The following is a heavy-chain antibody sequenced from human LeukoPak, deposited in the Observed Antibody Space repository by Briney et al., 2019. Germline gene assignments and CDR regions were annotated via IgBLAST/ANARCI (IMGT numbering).Heavy chain of an antibody. V-gene: IGHV4-4*07. CDR3: ARDMVRGVILGAFDI. Sequence: PSETLSLTCTVSGGSISSYYWSSIRQPAGKGLEWIGRIYTSGSTNYNPSLKSRVTMSVDTSKNQFSLKLSSVTAADTAVYYCARDMVRGVILGAFDIWGQGTMVTVSS. CDR1: GGSISSYY. CDR2: IYTSGST. J-gene: IGHJ3*02. D-gene: IGHD3-10*01.